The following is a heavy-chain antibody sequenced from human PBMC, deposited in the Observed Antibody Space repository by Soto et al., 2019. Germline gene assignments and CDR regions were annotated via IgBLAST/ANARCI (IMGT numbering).Heavy chain of an antibody. CDR1: GFTFSSYA. V-gene: IGHV3-23*01. CDR3: AKVGVPAAVTKYYFDY. Sequence: PGVSLRLSCAASGFTFSSYAMSWVRQAPGKGLEWVSAISGSGGSTYYADSVKGRFTISRDNSKNTLYLQMNSLRAEDTAVYYCAKVGVPAAVTKYYFDYWGQGTLVTVS. J-gene: IGHJ4*02. CDR2: ISGSGGST. D-gene: IGHD2-2*01.